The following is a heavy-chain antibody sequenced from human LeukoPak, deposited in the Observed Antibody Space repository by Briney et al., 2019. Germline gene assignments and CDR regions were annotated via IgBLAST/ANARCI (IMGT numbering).Heavy chain of an antibody. CDR2: IYYSGNT. V-gene: IGHV4-59*01. CDR3: ARGGSSSGPFDF. Sequence: SETLSLTCTVSGASICSYYWSWIRQPPGKGLEWIGYIYYSGNTNYNPSLKSRVTTSVDTSKNQFSLKLSSVTAADTAVYFCARGGSSSGPFDFWGQGTLVTVSS. CDR1: GASICSYY. J-gene: IGHJ4*02. D-gene: IGHD6-19*01.